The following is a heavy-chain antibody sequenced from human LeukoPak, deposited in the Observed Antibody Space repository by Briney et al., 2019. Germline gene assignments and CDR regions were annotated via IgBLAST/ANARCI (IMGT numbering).Heavy chain of an antibody. CDR1: GYTFTSYD. V-gene: IGHV1-8*01. D-gene: IGHD3-10*01. CDR2: MNPNRGNT. Sequence: GASVKVSCKASGYTFTSYDINWVRQATGQGLEWMGWMNPNRGNTGYAQKFQGRVTMTRNTSIRTAYMELSSLRSEDTAVYYCARGLWFGEGNAFDIWGQGTMVTVSS. CDR3: ARGLWFGEGNAFDI. J-gene: IGHJ3*02.